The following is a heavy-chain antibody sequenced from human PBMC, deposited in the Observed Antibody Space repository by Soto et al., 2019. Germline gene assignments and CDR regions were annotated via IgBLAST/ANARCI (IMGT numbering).Heavy chain of an antibody. CDR2: ISSNGGST. V-gene: IGHV3-64*01. CDR3: ASLMVRGVIITAKYYMYV. J-gene: IGHJ6*03. Sequence: SLRLSCAASGFTFSSYAMHWVRQAPGKGLEYVSAISSNGGSTYYANSVKGRFTISRDNSKNTLYLQMGSLRAEDMAVYYCASLMVRGVIITAKYYMYVWGKGTTVTVSS. D-gene: IGHD3-10*01. CDR1: GFTFSSYA.